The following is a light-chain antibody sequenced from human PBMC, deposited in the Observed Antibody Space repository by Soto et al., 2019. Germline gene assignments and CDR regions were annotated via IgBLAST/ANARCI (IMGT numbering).Light chain of an antibody. V-gene: IGKV3-20*01. CDR2: GAS. J-gene: IGKJ2*01. CDR1: QVIGSRY. CDR3: QQFGNSIPHT. Sequence: EIVMTQSPGTLSLSPGERATISCRASQVIGSRYLAWYHQKSGQAPRLLIYGASSRATGIAARFSGSGSATEFTLTISRLVPDDFGVYYCQQFGNSIPHTFGQGTKLEIK.